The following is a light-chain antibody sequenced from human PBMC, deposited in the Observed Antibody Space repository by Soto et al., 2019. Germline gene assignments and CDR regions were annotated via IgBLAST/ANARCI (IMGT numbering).Light chain of an antibody. Sequence: DIVMTQSPDSLAVSLGERATINCKSSQSVLYSSNNKNYLAWYQQKTGQPPKLLIYWASTRESGVPDRFSGSGSGTDFPLTISSLQAEDVAVYYCQQYYSTPRTFGQGTKVEIK. CDR2: WAS. CDR1: QSVLYSSNNKNY. V-gene: IGKV4-1*01. J-gene: IGKJ1*01. CDR3: QQYYSTPRT.